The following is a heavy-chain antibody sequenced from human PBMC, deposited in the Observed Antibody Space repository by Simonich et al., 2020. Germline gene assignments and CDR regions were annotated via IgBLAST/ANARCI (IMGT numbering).Heavy chain of an antibody. CDR3: ARSHIAAAGTGYFQH. CDR1: GYTFTGYY. V-gene: IGHV1-2*02. Sequence: QVQLVQSGAEVKKPGASVKVSCKASGYTFTGYYMHWVRQAPGQGRELMGWINPNSGGTNYAKKFQGRVTMTRDTSISTAYMELSRLRSDDTAVYYCARSHIAAAGTGYFQHWGQGTLVTVSS. D-gene: IGHD6-13*01. CDR2: INPNSGGT. J-gene: IGHJ1*01.